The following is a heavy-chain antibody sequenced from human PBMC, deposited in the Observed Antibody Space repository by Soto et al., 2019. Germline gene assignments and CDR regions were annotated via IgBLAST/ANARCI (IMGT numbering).Heavy chain of an antibody. CDR1: GFTFTSSA. V-gene: IGHV1-58*01. D-gene: IGHD3-22*01. CDR3: AALVLYDSCGPGPPSHY. Sequence: ASVKVSCKASGFTFTSSAVQWVRQARGQRLEWIGWIVVGSGNTNYAQKFQERVTITRDMSTSTAYMELSSLRSEDTAVYYCAALVLYDSCGPGPPSHYWGQGPLVTVSS. J-gene: IGHJ4*02. CDR2: IVVGSGNT.